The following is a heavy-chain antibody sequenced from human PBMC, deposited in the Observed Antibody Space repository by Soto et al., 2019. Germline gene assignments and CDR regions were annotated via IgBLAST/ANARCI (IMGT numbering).Heavy chain of an antibody. J-gene: IGHJ5*02. CDR3: ARGPSGYYYDSSGSWFDP. Sequence: GALVKVSCKASGYTFTSYGISWVRQAPGQGLEWMGWISAYNGNTNYAQKLQGRVTMTTDTSTSTAYMELRSLRSDDTAVYYCARGPSGYYYDSSGSWFDPWGQGTLVTVSS. D-gene: IGHD3-22*01. CDR2: ISAYNGNT. CDR1: GYTFTSYG. V-gene: IGHV1-18*01.